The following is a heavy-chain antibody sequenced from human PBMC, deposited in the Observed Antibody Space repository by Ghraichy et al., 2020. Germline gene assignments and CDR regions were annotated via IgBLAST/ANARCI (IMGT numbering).Heavy chain of an antibody. V-gene: IGHV3-74*01. CDR3: ARGSAYYDFWSGSQNPSDY. D-gene: IGHD3-3*01. Sequence: GVSLRLSCAASGFTFSSYWMHWVRQAPGKGLVWVSRINSDGSSTSYADSVKGRFTISRDNAKNTLYLQMNSLRAEDTAVYYCARGSAYYDFWSGSQNPSDYWGQGTLVTVSS. CDR1: GFTFSSYW. CDR2: INSDGSST. J-gene: IGHJ4*02.